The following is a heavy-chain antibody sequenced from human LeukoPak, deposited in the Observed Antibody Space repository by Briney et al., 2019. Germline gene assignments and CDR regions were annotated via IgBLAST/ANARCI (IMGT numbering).Heavy chain of an antibody. CDR1: GYTFTGYY. CDR3: ARYASYCGGDCYVFDY. D-gene: IGHD2-21*02. J-gene: IGHJ4*02. Sequence: ASVKVSCKASGYTFTGYYMHWVRQAPGQGLEWMGWINPNSGGTNYAQKFQGRVTMTRDTSISTAYMELSRLRSDDTAVYYCARYASYCGGDCYVFDYWGQGTLVTVSS. CDR2: INPNSGGT. V-gene: IGHV1-2*02.